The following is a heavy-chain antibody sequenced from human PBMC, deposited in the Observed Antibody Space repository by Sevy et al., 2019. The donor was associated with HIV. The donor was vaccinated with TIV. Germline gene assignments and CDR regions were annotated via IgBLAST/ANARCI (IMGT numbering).Heavy chain of an antibody. Sequence: ASVKVSCKVSGKTLTQLSMHWVRQAPGKGLEWMGSYDPEDDKRIYAQKFQGRVTMTEDTSTDTAYMELRILRSEDTAVYYCATTKDYYESSGSPSDYWGQGTLVTVSS. J-gene: IGHJ4*02. V-gene: IGHV1-24*01. CDR1: GKTLTQLS. D-gene: IGHD3-22*01. CDR2: YDPEDDKR. CDR3: ATTKDYYESSGSPSDY.